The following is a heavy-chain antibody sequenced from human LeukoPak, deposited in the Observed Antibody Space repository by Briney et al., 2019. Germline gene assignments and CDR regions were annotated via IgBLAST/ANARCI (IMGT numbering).Heavy chain of an antibody. CDR2: ISGSGDTT. V-gene: IGHV3-23*01. D-gene: IGHD1-26*01. CDR1: GFTFSSYA. CDR3: AKKEATFDY. Sequence: GGSLRFSCAASGFTFSSYAMSWVRQAPGKGLEWVSAISGSGDTTYYADSVKGRFSISRDNSKNTLYLQMSSLRAEDTAVYYCAKKEATFDYWGQGTLVTVSS. J-gene: IGHJ4*02.